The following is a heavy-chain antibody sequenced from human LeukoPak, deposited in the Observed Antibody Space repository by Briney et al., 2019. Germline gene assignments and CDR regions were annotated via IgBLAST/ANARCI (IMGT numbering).Heavy chain of an antibody. CDR1: GGSFSGYY. Sequence: SETLSLTCAGYGGSFSGYYWSWIRRPPGKGLEWIGEINHSGSTNYNPSLKSRVTISVDTSKNQFSLKLSSVTAADTAVYYCARGAKYSSGHFDYWGQGTLVTVSS. CDR3: ARGAKYSSGHFDY. V-gene: IGHV4-34*01. CDR2: INHSGST. D-gene: IGHD6-19*01. J-gene: IGHJ4*02.